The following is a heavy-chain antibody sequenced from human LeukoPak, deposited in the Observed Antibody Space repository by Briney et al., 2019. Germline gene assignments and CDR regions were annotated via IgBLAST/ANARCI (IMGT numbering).Heavy chain of an antibody. Sequence: SETLSLTCTVSGYSISSGYYWGWIRQPPGKGLEWIGSIYHSGSTYYNPSLKSRVTISVDTSKNQFSLKLSSVTAADTAVYYCARDRGGGIVVVPAAIYWFDPWGQGTLVTVSS. D-gene: IGHD2-2*01. J-gene: IGHJ5*02. CDR1: GYSISSGYY. CDR2: IYHSGST. CDR3: ARDRGGGIVVVPAAIYWFDP. V-gene: IGHV4-38-2*02.